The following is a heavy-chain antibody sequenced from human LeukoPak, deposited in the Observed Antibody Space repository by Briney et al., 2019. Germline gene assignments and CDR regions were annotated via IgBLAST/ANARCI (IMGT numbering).Heavy chain of an antibody. V-gene: IGHV5-51*01. CDR2: INPGNSDT. J-gene: IGHJ6*03. D-gene: IGHD6-19*01. Sequence: GESLKISCKGSGYSFNNYWIGWVRQMPGKGLEWMGIINPGNSDTRYSPSFQGQVTISADKSITTAYLQWSSLKASDTAMYYCARHGYAHLYNNGWYYFMDVWGKGTTVTVSS. CDR1: GYSFNNYW. CDR3: ARHGYAHLYNNGWYYFMDV.